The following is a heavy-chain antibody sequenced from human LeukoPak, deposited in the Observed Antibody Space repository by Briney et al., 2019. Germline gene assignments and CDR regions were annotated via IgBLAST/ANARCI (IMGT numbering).Heavy chain of an antibody. V-gene: IGHV4-61*01. D-gene: IGHD3-16*01. J-gene: IGHJ4*02. Sequence: SETLSLTCTVSGGSVSSGTDHWSWIRQPPGKGLEWIGDINNSGSTNHNPSLKSRVTISVDTSKNQFSLKVTSVTTADTAVYYCARGRDLYDYIWGSYPWGYYFDYWGQGTLVTVSS. CDR1: GGSVSSGTDH. CDR2: INNSGST. CDR3: ARGRDLYDYIWGSYPWGYYFDY.